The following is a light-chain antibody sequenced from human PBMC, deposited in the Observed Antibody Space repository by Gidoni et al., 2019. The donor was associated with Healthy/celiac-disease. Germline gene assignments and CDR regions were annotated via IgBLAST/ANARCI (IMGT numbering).Light chain of an antibody. J-gene: IGKJ1*01. V-gene: IGKV3-15*01. Sequence: VMTQSPATLSVSPGERATLSCRASQSVSSNLAGYQQKPGQAPRLLIYGASTRATGSPARCSGSGAGTEFTLTISSRQSEDFAVYYCQQYNNWPPWTFGQXTKVEIK. CDR1: QSVSSN. CDR3: QQYNNWPPWT. CDR2: GAS.